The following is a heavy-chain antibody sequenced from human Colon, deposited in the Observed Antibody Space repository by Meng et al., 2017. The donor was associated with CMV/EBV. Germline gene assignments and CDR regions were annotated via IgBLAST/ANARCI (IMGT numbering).Heavy chain of an antibody. Sequence: GESLKISCVASGFKFRDYAMHWVRQTPGKGLEWLASIRNDASNKYYADSVRGRFTISRDNSRDTVYLQMNSLTTEDTAVYYCAKVGILDLRFFEDWGQGTPVTVSS. D-gene: IGHD1-1*01. CDR3: AKVGILDLRFFED. CDR1: GFKFRDYA. CDR2: IRNDASNK. J-gene: IGHJ4*02. V-gene: IGHV3-30*02.